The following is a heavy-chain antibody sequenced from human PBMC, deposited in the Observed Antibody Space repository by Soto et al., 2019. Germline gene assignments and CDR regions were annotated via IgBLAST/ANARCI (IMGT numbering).Heavy chain of an antibody. Sequence: EGQLVESGGGGVQPGGSLRLSCAASGFTVSSNYMSWVRQAPGKGLEWVSVIYSGGSTYYADSVKGRFTISRDNSKNTLYLQMNRLRAEDTAVYYCAREYSYGYYYYYAMDVWGQGTTVTVSS. CDR2: IYSGGST. J-gene: IGHJ6*02. CDR1: GFTVSSNY. V-gene: IGHV3-66*01. CDR3: AREYSYGYYYYYAMDV. D-gene: IGHD5-18*01.